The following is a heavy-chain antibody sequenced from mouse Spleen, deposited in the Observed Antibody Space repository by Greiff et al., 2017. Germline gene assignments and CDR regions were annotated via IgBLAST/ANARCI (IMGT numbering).Heavy chain of an antibody. CDR3: ARVIYYGNYWGFDY. Sequence: QVQLQQSGAELVMPGASVKLSCKASGYTFTSYWMHWVKQRPGQGLEWIGEIDPSDSYTNYNQKFKGKATLTVDKSSSTAYMQLSSLTSEDSAVYYCARVIYYGNYWGFDYWGQGTTLTVSS. CDR2: IDPSDSYT. V-gene: IGHV1-69*01. CDR1: GYTFTSYW. D-gene: IGHD2-1*01. J-gene: IGHJ2*01.